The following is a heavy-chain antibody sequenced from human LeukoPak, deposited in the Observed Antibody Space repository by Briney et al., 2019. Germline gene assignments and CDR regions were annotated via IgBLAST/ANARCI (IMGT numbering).Heavy chain of an antibody. CDR2: IYSGGST. V-gene: IGHV3-53*04. Sequence: GGSLRLSCGASGFTVSSNYMSWVRQAPGKGLEWVSVIYSGGSTYYADSVKGRFTISRHNSKNTLYLQMNSLRAEDTAVYYCAREGRLSSSWNYYYYYGMDVWGQGTTVTVSS. CDR1: GFTVSSNY. J-gene: IGHJ6*02. CDR3: AREGRLSSSWNYYYYYGMDV. D-gene: IGHD6-13*01.